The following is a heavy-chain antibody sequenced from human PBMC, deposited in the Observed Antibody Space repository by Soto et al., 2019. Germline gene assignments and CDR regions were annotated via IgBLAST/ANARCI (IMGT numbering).Heavy chain of an antibody. Sequence: SETLSLTCTASGGSISSGDYYWSWIRQPPGKGLEWIGYIYYSGSTYYNPSLKSRVTISVDTSKNQFSLKLSSVTAADTAVYYCARAGDYCSSTSCYSGGEKDYYYYGMDVWGQGTTVTVSS. CDR3: ARAGDYCSSTSCYSGGEKDYYYYGMDV. D-gene: IGHD2-2*01. CDR2: IYYSGST. J-gene: IGHJ6*02. CDR1: GGSISSGDYY. V-gene: IGHV4-30-4*01.